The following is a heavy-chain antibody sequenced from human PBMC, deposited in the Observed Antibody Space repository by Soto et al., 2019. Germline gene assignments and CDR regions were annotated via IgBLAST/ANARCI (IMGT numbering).Heavy chain of an antibody. D-gene: IGHD1-26*01. V-gene: IGHV1-18*01. CDR2: ISAYNGNT. CDR1: GYTFTSYG. CDR3: ARDRWGGSYYETPPWFDP. J-gene: IGHJ5*02. Sequence: ASVKVSCKASGYTFTSYGISWVRQAPGQGLEWMGWISAYNGNTNYAQKLQGRVTMTTDTSTSTAYMELRSLRSDDTAVYYCARDRWGGSYYETPPWFDPWGQGTLVTVSS.